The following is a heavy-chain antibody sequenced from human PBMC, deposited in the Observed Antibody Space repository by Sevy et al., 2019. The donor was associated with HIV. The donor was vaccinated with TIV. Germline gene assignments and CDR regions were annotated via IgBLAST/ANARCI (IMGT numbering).Heavy chain of an antibody. D-gene: IGHD2-15*01. CDR2: INPDGSKI. Sequence: ALRLSCEASAINIRDYWMNWVRQAPGKGLEWVANINPDGSKIYYADSVKGRFTISRDSTKNSVFLQMTSLRAEDTAVYYCVRAIQLAASYWGQGMLVTVSS. CDR1: AINIRDYW. J-gene: IGHJ4*02. CDR3: VRAIQLAASY. V-gene: IGHV3-7*02.